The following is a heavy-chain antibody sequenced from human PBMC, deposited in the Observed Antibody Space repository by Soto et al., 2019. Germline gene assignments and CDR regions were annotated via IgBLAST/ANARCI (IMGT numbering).Heavy chain of an antibody. D-gene: IGHD3-3*01. J-gene: IGHJ4*02. CDR2: IIPIFGTA. Sequence: SVKVSCKASGGTFSSYAISWVRQAPGQGLEWMGGIIPIFGTANYAQKFQGRVTITADESTSTAYMELSSLGSEDTAVYYCARAAKHYDFWSGYYSYFDYWGQGTLVTVSS. CDR3: ARAAKHYDFWSGYYSYFDY. CDR1: GGTFSSYA. V-gene: IGHV1-69*13.